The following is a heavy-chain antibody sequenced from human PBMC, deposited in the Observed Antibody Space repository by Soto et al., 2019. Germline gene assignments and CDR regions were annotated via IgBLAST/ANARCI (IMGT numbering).Heavy chain of an antibody. CDR2: IYYSGNT. Sequence: KPSETLSLTCTFAGGSISSGDYYWTWIRQPPGKGLEWIGYIYYSGNTNYNPSLKRRVTISEDTSKKQFSLKLSSVTAADTAVYYCARWGGYSNPYNFDYWGQGTLVTVSS. V-gene: IGHV4-61*08. CDR1: GGSISSGDYY. CDR3: ARWGGYSNPYNFDY. D-gene: IGHD5-18*01. J-gene: IGHJ4*02.